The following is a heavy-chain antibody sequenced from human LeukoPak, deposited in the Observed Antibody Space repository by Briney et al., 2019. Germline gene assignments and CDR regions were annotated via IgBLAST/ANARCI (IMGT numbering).Heavy chain of an antibody. CDR2: ISGYNGNP. V-gene: IGHV1-18*01. D-gene: IGHD2-2*01. CDR3: ARGGGLYCSSTSCYGTGLNWFDP. Sequence: ASVKVSCKASGYSFTFYGISWVRQAPGQGLEWMGWISGYNGNPNYAQNLQGRVTMTTDTSTSTAYMELSSLRSEDTAVYYCARGGGLYCSSTSCYGTGLNWFDPWGQGTLVTVSS. J-gene: IGHJ5*02. CDR1: GYSFTFYG.